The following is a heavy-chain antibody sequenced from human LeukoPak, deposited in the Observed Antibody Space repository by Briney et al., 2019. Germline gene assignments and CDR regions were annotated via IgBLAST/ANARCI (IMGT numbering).Heavy chain of an antibody. CDR2: ISAYNGNT. Sequence: ASVKVSCKASGYTFTSYGISWVRQAPGQGLEWMGWISAYNGNTNYAQKLQGRVTMTTDTSTSTAYMELSSLRSEDTAVYYCARGGAYCGGDCYRLDYWGQGTLVTVSS. J-gene: IGHJ4*02. V-gene: IGHV1-18*01. CDR3: ARGGAYCGGDCYRLDY. D-gene: IGHD2-21*01. CDR1: GYTFTSYG.